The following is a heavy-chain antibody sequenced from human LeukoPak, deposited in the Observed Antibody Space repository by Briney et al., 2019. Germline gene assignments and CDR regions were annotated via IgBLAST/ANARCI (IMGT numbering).Heavy chain of an antibody. Sequence: SGTLSLTCTVSGASISSYFWTWIRQSPGKGLEWIGYIYYSGRTNYNPSLKSRVTISVDTSKNQFSLKLNSVTAADTAVYYCARYDYGSGYPGSWLDPWGQGTLVTVSS. J-gene: IGHJ5*02. CDR3: ARYDYGSGYPGSWLDP. D-gene: IGHD3-10*01. CDR1: GASISSYF. CDR2: IYYSGRT. V-gene: IGHV4-59*08.